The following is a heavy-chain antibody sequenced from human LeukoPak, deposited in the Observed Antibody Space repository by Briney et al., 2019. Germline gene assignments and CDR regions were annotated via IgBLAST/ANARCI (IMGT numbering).Heavy chain of an antibody. J-gene: IGHJ4*02. CDR2: IYYSGST. V-gene: IGHV4-59*08. CDR3: ARHGSSWYRSYFDY. D-gene: IGHD6-13*01. CDR1: GGSISSYY. Sequence: PSETLSLTCTVAGGSISSYYWSWIRQPPGKGLEWIGYIYYSGSTNYNTSLKSRVTISVDTSTNQFSLSLAAVTAAATAGYSGARHGSSWYRSYFDYWGQGTLVTVSS.